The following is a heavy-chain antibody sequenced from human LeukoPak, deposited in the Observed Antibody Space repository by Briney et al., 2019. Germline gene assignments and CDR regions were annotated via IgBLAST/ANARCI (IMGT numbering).Heavy chain of an antibody. J-gene: IGHJ4*02. Sequence: ASVKVSCKVCGYTLTELSMHWVRQAPGKGLEWMGGFDPEDGETIYAQKFQGRVTMTEDTSTDTAYMELSSLRSEDTAVYYCATDLAAAGTCDYWGQGTLVTVSS. V-gene: IGHV1-24*01. CDR1: GYTLTELS. CDR2: FDPEDGET. CDR3: ATDLAAAGTCDY. D-gene: IGHD6-13*01.